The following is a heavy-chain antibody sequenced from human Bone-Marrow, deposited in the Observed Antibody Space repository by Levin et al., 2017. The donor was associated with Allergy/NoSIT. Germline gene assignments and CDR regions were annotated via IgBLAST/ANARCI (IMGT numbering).Heavy chain of an antibody. CDR3: ARNVPLTANGY. Sequence: SCAVSGFTVYNNYMSWVRQAPGKGLEWVSLIYSGGTKQYADSVKGRFTISRDSSKNTLYLQMNSLTPEDTAMYYCARNVPLTANGYWGQGTLVTVSS. D-gene: IGHD2-8*01. CDR1: GFTVYNNY. J-gene: IGHJ4*02. V-gene: IGHV3-66*01. CDR2: IYSGGTK.